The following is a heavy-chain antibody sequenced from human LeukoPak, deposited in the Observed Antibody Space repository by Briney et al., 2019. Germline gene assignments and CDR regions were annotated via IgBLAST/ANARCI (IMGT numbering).Heavy chain of an antibody. Sequence: SSETLSLTCTVSGGSISSYYWSWIRQPPGKGLEWIGYIYYSGSTNYNPSLKSRVTISVDMSKNHFSLKLNSVTAADTAIYYCARDRKQWLRGPFDPWGQGTLVTVSS. CDR1: GGSISSYY. D-gene: IGHD6-19*01. V-gene: IGHV4-59*01. J-gene: IGHJ5*02. CDR3: ARDRKQWLRGPFDP. CDR2: IYYSGST.